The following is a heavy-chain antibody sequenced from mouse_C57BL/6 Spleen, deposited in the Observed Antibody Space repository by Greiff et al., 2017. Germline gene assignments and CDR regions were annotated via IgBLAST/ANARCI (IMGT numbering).Heavy chain of an antibody. Sequence: EVKLMESGEGLVKPGGSLKLSCAASGFTFSSYAMSWVRQTPEKRLEWVAYISSGGDYIYYAETVKGRFTISRDNARNTLYLQMSSLKSEDTAMYYCTRVRTGTADDWGQGTTLTVSS. J-gene: IGHJ2*01. D-gene: IGHD4-1*01. CDR2: ISSGGDYI. CDR1: GFTFSSYA. CDR3: TRVRTGTADD. V-gene: IGHV5-9-1*02.